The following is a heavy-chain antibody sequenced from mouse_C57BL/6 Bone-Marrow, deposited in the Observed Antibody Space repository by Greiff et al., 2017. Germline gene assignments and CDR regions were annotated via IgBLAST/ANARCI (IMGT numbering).Heavy chain of an antibody. CDR1: GYTFTSYW. J-gene: IGHJ1*03. V-gene: IGHV1-64*01. Sequence: VKLQQPGAELVKPGASVKLSCKASGYTFTSYWMHWVKQRPGQGLEWIGMIHPNSGSTNYNEKFKSKATLTVDKSSSTAYMQLSSLTSEDSAVYYCARKPHWYFDVWCTGTTVTVSS. CDR3: ARKPHWYFDV. CDR2: IHPNSGST.